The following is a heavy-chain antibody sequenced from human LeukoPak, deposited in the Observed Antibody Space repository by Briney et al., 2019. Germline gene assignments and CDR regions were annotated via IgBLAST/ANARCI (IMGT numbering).Heavy chain of an antibody. CDR1: GYTFTSLD. CDR3: ARGITQGFDH. CDR2: MNHNWGYT. J-gene: IGHJ4*02. Sequence: GASVKVSCKASGYTFTSLDINWVRQAPGQGLEWMGWMNHNWGYTGYAQKFQARVTMTRDTSIDTAYMELSSLRSGDTAVYYCARGITQGFDHWGRGTLVTVSS. D-gene: IGHD1-20*01. V-gene: IGHV1-8*01.